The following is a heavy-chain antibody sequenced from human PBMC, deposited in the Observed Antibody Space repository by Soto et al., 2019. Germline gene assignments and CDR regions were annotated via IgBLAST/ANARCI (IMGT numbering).Heavy chain of an antibody. CDR3: ARNSPGVYALWVDV. V-gene: IGHV3-74*02. D-gene: IGHD2-8*01. J-gene: IGHJ6*02. Sequence: EVQLVESGGGLVKPGGSLRLSCAVSGFTFSDAWMSWVRQAPGKGLEWVGRINSDGSSINYADFVKGRLIISRDNAKNTLYLQMNSLRAEDTAVYYCARNSPGVYALWVDVWGQGTTVTVSS. CDR1: GFTFSDAW. CDR2: INSDGSSI.